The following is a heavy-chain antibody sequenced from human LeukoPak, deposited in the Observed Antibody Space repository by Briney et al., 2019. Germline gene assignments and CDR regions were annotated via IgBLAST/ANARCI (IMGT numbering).Heavy chain of an antibody. CDR1: GYNFGTRW. CDR2: IYPGDSDT. V-gene: IGHV5-51*01. D-gene: IGHD3-22*01. CDR3: ARLAYYYDSSGYSEYYFDY. Sequence: GESLKISCKGSGYNFGTRWVAWVRQMPGKGLEWMGIIYPGDSDTRYSPSFQGQVTISADKSISTAYLQWSSLKASDTAMYYCARLAYYYDSSGYSEYYFDYWGQGTLVTVSS. J-gene: IGHJ4*02.